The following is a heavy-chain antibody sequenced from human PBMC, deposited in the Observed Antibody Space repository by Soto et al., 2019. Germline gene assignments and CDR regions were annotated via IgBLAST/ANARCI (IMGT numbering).Heavy chain of an antibody. CDR3: ARHPNYYDSSGYYYSDS. CDR2: IYPGDSKT. D-gene: IGHD3-22*01. Sequence: PGESLKSSCKGSGFTFTNYCIAWVLQMPWKGLEWMGIIYPGDSKTRYSPSFQGQVTISADKSISTAFLHWSSLKASDTAMYYCARHPNYYDSSGYYYSDSWGQGTQVTV. J-gene: IGHJ4*02. V-gene: IGHV5-51*01. CDR1: GFTFTNYC.